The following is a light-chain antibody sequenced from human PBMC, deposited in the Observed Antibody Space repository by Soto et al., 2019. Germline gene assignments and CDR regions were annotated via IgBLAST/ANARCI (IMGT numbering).Light chain of an antibody. CDR2: ATS. V-gene: IGKV3-20*01. Sequence: EIVLTQSPGSLSLSPGERATLSCRASSSVPSIYLDWYQQKPGQAPRVLIYATSSRATGIPDRISGSGSGTDFTFTISRLEPVDFALYFCQQCATSPWTFGQGTKVDIK. J-gene: IGKJ1*01. CDR3: QQCATSPWT. CDR1: SSVPSIY.